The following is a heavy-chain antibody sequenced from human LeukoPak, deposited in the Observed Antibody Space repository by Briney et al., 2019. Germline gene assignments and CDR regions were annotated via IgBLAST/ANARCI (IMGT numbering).Heavy chain of an antibody. CDR3: ASVLETDYDFWINY. V-gene: IGHV4-34*01. Sequence: SETLSLTCAVYGGSFRGYYWSWIRQPPGKGLEWIGEINHSGSTNYNPSLKSRVTISVDTSKNQFSLKLSSVTAADTAVYYCASVLETDYDFWINYWGQGTLVTVSS. CDR2: INHSGST. J-gene: IGHJ4*02. CDR1: GGSFRGYY. D-gene: IGHD3-3*01.